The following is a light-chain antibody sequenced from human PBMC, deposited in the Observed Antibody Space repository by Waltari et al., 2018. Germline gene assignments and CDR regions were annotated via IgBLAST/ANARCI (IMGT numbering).Light chain of an antibody. CDR2: GAY. J-gene: IGKJ4*01. V-gene: IGKV3-15*01. CDR1: QNVGTS. Sequence: EIVVTQSPATLSVSPGERVTLSSRASQNVGTSLAWYQQKPGQTPRLLIFGAYSRASGVPARFSGSGSGTDFTLAISSLQSEDFAVYYCQQYEDWPRHSFGGGTKVQIE. CDR3: QQYEDWPRHS.